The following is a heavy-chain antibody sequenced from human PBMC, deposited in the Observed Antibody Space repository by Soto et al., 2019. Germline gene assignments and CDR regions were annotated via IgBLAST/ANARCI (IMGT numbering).Heavy chain of an antibody. J-gene: IGHJ3*01. Sequence: QITLKESGPTLVRPTQTLTLTCTFSGFSLSTGGMGVGWIRQPPGKALEWLASIHWNDDKRYSPSLESRLTITKDTSKNQVVLTMINMDPVDTATYYCAYNPRYYSDSKGQKAGAFDLWGQGTLVTVSS. D-gene: IGHD3-22*01. CDR1: GFSLSTGGMG. CDR3: AYNPRYYSDSKGQKAGAFDL. CDR2: IHWNDDK. V-gene: IGHV2-5*01.